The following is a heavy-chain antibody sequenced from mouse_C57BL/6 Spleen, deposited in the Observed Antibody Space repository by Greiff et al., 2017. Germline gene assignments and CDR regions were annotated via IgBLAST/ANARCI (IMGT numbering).Heavy chain of an antibody. D-gene: IGHD1-1*01. V-gene: IGHV2-4*01. CDR3: AKTPYYYGSSPYAMDY. Sequence: QVQLKESGPGLVQPSQSLSITCTVSGFSLTSYGVHWVRQPPGKGLEWLGVIWSGGSTAYTAAFISSLSISKDNSKSQVFFKMNSLQADDTAIYYCAKTPYYYGSSPYAMDYWGQGTSVTVSS. J-gene: IGHJ4*01. CDR1: GFSLTSYG. CDR2: IWSGGST.